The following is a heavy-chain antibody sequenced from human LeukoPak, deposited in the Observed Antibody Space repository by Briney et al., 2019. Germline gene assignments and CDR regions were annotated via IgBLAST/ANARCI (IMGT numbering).Heavy chain of an antibody. D-gene: IGHD1-1*01. V-gene: IGHV3-7*03. CDR3: ASDSEYNWNDWFDP. Sequence: TGGSLRLSCAASGFTFSSYWMSWVRQAPGKGLEWVANIKQDGSEKYYVDSVKGRFTISRDNAKNSLYLQMNSLRAEDTAVYYCASDSEYNWNDWFDPWGQGTLVTVSS. CDR2: IKQDGSEK. CDR1: GFTFSSYW. J-gene: IGHJ5*02.